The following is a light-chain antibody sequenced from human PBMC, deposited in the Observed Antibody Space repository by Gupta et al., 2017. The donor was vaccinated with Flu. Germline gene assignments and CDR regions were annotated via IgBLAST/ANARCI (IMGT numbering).Light chain of an antibody. J-gene: IGLJ1*01. CDR3: QTYDTGLGGYV. CDR2: GNN. Sequence: VTISCAGTSSNIGAQYDVHWYQQVPGTAPKLLIFGNNNRPSGVPDRFSGSKSGTSASLAISGLRTEDEAEYYCQTYDTGLGGYVFGTVTKVTVL. V-gene: IGLV1-40*01. CDR1: SSNIGAQYD.